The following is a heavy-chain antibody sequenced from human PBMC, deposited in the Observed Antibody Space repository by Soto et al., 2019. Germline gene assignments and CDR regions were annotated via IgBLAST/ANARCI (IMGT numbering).Heavy chain of an antibody. CDR3: ARLQAAAGDNDLTLDY. J-gene: IGHJ4*02. V-gene: IGHV5-10-1*01. CDR1: GYSLTSYW. CDR2: IDPSDSYT. D-gene: IGHD6-13*01. Sequence: EVQLVQSGAEVKKPGESLRISCKGSGYSLTSYWIRWVRQMPGKGLEWMGRIDPSDSYTNYSPSFQGHVTISADKSISTAYLQWCSLKASDTAMYSCARLQAAAGDNDLTLDYWGQGTLVTVSS.